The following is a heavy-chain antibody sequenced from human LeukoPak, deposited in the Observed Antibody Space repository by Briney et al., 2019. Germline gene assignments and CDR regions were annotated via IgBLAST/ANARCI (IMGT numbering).Heavy chain of an antibody. Sequence: ASVKVSCKASGYTFTCCYMHWGWQPQGQGHEWMGWGNPNSGGTNYAQKFQGRVTMTRDTSISTAYMELSRLRSDDTAVYYCARGYCTNGVCYSGFDYWGQGTLVTVSS. CDR3: ARGYCTNGVCYSGFDY. CDR2: GNPNSGGT. CDR1: GYTFTCCY. J-gene: IGHJ4*02. D-gene: IGHD2-8*01. V-gene: IGHV1-2*02.